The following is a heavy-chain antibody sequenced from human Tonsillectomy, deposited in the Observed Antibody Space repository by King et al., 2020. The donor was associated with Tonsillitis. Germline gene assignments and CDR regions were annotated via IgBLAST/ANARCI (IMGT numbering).Heavy chain of an antibody. CDR3: ARELTTPPPFDAFDI. CDR1: GFTFSSYS. Sequence: VQLVESGGGLVKPGGSLRLSCAASGFTFSSYSMNWVRQAPGKGLEWVSSISSSSSYIYYADSVKGRFTISRDNAKNSLYLQMNSLRAEDTAVYYCARELTTPPPFDAFDIWGQGTMVTVSS. J-gene: IGHJ3*02. D-gene: IGHD4/OR15-4a*01. V-gene: IGHV3-21*01. CDR2: ISSSSSYI.